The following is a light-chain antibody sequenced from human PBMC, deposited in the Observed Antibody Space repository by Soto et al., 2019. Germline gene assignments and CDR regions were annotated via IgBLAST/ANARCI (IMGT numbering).Light chain of an antibody. J-gene: IGKJ5*01. Sequence: EIVLTQSPATLSVSPGERATLSCRASQSVSSNLAWYQQKPGQAPRLLIYGASTGATGIPARFSGSGSGTEFTLTISSLEPEDFAVYYCQQRSNWPITFGQGTRLEIK. CDR3: QQRSNWPIT. CDR1: QSVSSN. CDR2: GAS. V-gene: IGKV3-11*01.